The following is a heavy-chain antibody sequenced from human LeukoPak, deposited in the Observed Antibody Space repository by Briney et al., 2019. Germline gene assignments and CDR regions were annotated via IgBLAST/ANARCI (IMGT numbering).Heavy chain of an antibody. CDR3: AKAKQWLVPYWYFDL. CDR1: GFTFSGSA. V-gene: IGHV3-73*01. Sequence: GGSLRLSCAASGFTFSGSAMHWVRQASGKGLEWVGRIRSKANSYATAYAASVKGRFTISRDDSKNTAYLQMNSLKTEDTAVYYCAKAKQWLVPYWYFDLWGRGTLVTVSS. D-gene: IGHD6-19*01. CDR2: IRSKANSYAT. J-gene: IGHJ2*01.